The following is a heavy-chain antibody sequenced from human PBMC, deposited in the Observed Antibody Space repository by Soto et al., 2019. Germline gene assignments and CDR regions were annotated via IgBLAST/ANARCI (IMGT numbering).Heavy chain of an antibody. D-gene: IGHD3-3*01. CDR1: GYTFTSYG. Sequence: ASVKVSCKASGYTFTSYGISWVRQAPGQGLEWMGWISAYNGNTNYAQKLQGRVTMTTDTSTSTAYMELRSLRSDDTAVYYCARADYAFWSGSTGSFDYWGQGTLLTVSS. J-gene: IGHJ4*02. CDR2: ISAYNGNT. CDR3: ARADYAFWSGSTGSFDY. V-gene: IGHV1-18*04.